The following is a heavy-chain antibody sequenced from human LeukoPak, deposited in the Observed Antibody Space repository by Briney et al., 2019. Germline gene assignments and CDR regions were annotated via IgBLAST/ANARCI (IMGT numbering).Heavy chain of an antibody. CDR2: ISWDGGST. CDR3: AKDGRDCSGGSCYWFDY. CDR1: GFTFDDYT. J-gene: IGHJ4*02. Sequence: GGSLRLSCAASGFTFDDYTMHWVRQAPGKGLEWISPISWDGGSTYYADSVKGRFTISRDNSKNSLYLQMNSLRTEDTALYYCAKDGRDCSGGSCYWFDYWGQGTLVTVS. D-gene: IGHD2-15*01. V-gene: IGHV3-43*01.